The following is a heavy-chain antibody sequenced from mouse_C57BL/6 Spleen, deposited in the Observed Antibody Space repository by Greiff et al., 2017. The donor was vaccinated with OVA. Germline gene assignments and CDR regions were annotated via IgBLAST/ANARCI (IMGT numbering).Heavy chain of an antibody. V-gene: IGHV1-80*01. CDR2: IYPGDGDT. CDR1: GYAFSSYW. CDR3: ARGYGNFYYWYFDV. Sequence: QVQLKESGAELVKPGASVKISCKASGYAFSSYWMNWVKQRPGKGLEWIGQIYPGDGDTNYNGKFKGKATLTADKSSSTAYMQLSSLTSEDSAVYFCARGYGNFYYWYFDVWGTGTTVTVSS. J-gene: IGHJ1*03. D-gene: IGHD2-1*01.